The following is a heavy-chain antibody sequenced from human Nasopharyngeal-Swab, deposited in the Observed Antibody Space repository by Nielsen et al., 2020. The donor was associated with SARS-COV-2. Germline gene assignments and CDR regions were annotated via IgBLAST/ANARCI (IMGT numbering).Heavy chain of an antibody. CDR1: VFTFSSYA. CDR2: ISGSGGST. J-gene: IGHJ4*02. V-gene: IGHV3-23*01. Sequence: GESLKISCAASVFTFSSYAMSWVRQAPGKGLEWVSAISGSGGSTYYADSVKGRFTISRDNAKNSLYLQMNSLRAEDTAVYYCARDPDYDFWSGYSKSFDYWGQGTLVTVSS. D-gene: IGHD3-3*01. CDR3: ARDPDYDFWSGYSKSFDY.